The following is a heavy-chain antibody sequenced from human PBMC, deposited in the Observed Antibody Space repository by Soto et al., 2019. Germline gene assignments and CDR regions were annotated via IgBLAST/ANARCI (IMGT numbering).Heavy chain of an antibody. CDR2: RNPNRGKT. D-gene: IGHD3-10*01. CDR3: ARGTYYGSGVPDY. J-gene: IGHJ4*02. V-gene: IGHV1-8*01. CDR1: GYTFTSYD. Sequence: ASVKVSCKASGYTFTSYDINWVRQATGQGLEWMGWRNPNRGKTGYAQTFPGRVTMTRNTSISTAYMELGSLRSEYTAVYYCARGTYYGSGVPDYWGQGTLVTVSS.